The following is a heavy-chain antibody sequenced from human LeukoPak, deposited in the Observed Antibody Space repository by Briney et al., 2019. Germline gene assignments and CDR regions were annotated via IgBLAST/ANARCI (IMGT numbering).Heavy chain of an antibody. CDR1: GFTFSDYY. J-gene: IGHJ4*02. CDR2: ISSSGSTI. V-gene: IGHV3-11*04. Sequence: PGGSLRLSCAASGFTFSDYYMSWIRQAPGKGLEWVSYISSSGSTIYYADSVKGRFTISRDNSKNTLYLQMNSLRAEDTAVYYCARAQGRITMVRGVMILDYWGQGTLVTVSS. D-gene: IGHD3-10*01. CDR3: ARAQGRITMVRGVMILDY.